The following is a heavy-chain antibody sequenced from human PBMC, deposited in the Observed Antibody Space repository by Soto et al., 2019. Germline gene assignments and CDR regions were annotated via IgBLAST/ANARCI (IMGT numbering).Heavy chain of an antibody. D-gene: IGHD5-12*01. Sequence: QVQLVQSGAEVKKPGSSVKVSCKASGGTFSNYPISWVRQSPGQGLEWMGGIIRIFSTVNYAQKFQGRVTITADESTSTADMELSRLRSEDTAVYYCARGNHRWLQLWYFDLWGRGTLGTVSS. CDR2: IIRIFSTV. V-gene: IGHV1-69*12. CDR3: ARGNHRWLQLWYFDL. J-gene: IGHJ2*01. CDR1: GGTFSNYP.